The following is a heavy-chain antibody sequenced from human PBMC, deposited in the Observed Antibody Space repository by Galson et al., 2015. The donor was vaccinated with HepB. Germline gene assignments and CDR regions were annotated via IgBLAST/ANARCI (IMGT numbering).Heavy chain of an antibody. CDR3: ARAHYSSSPPDF. Sequence: SVKVSCKASRYTFSSYGISWVRQAPGQGLEWMGWISVYKGNTNYAQKFQGRVTMTTDTSTSTAYMLLRSLRSDDTAVYYCARAHYSSSPPDFWGQGTTVTVSS. CDR1: RYTFSSYG. J-gene: IGHJ4*02. D-gene: IGHD6-6*01. V-gene: IGHV1-18*01. CDR2: ISVYKGNT.